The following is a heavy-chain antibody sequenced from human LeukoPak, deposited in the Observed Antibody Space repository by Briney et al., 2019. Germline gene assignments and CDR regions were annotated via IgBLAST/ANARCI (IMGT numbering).Heavy chain of an antibody. CDR1: GGSISSYY. J-gene: IGHJ4*02. CDR2: IYYSGST. CDR3: ARDYGRVVRWYFDY. Sequence: KPSETLSLTCTVSGGSISSYYWSWIRQPPGKGLDWIGYIYYSGSTNYNPSLKSRVTISVDTSKNQFSLKLSSVTAADTAVYYCARDYGRVVRWYFDYWGQGTLVTVSS. V-gene: IGHV4-59*01. D-gene: IGHD2-2*01.